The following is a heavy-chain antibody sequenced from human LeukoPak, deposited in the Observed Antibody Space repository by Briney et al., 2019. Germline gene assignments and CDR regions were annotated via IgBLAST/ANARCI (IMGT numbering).Heavy chain of an antibody. J-gene: IGHJ4*02. CDR2: ISYDGSNK. CDR3: AKDRSREHYVTRYYFDY. V-gene: IGHV3-30*18. CDR1: GFTFSSYG. Sequence: PGRSLRLSCAASGFTFSSYGMHWVHQAPGKGLEWVAVISYDGSNKYYADSVKGRFTISRDNSKNTLYLQMNSLRAEDTAVYYCAKDRSREHYVTRYYFDYWGQGTLVTVSS. D-gene: IGHD3-16*01.